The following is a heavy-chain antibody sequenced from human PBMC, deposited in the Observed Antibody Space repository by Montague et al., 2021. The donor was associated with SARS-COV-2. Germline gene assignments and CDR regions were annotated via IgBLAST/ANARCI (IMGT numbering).Heavy chain of an antibody. CDR3: ARGTGPRSITVFGVIISGHVFDI. J-gene: IGHJ3*02. Sequence: SEALSLTCAVYGGSFSDYYWSWIRQPPGKGLEWIGEINHRGSTNYNPSLKSRVIISVDTSKNQFSLKLSSVTAADTAVYYCARGTGPRSITVFGVIISGHVFDIWGQGTMVTVSS. V-gene: IGHV4-34*01. D-gene: IGHD3-3*01. CDR2: INHRGST. CDR1: GGSFSDYY.